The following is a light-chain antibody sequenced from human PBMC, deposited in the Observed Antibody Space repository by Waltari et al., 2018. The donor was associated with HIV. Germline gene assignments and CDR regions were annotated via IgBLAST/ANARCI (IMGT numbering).Light chain of an antibody. J-gene: IGKJ1*01. V-gene: IGKV1-39*01. CDR1: QIITSY. CDR3: HEGRA. Sequence: DIQMTQSPSSVSASVGDTVIITCRASQIITSYVNWYQQEAGKAPKLLIYGASSLQSGVPSRFIGNGSGTDFTLTINGLQPNDFAIYHCHEGRAFGQGTRVQVK. CDR2: GAS.